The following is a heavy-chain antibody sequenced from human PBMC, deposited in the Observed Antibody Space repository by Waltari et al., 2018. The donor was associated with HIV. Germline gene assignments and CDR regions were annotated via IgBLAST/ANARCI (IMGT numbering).Heavy chain of an antibody. CDR2: VDYSGDT. J-gene: IGHJ1*01. CDR3: ARGPHTSIFGVVKYFQP. Sequence: VQLQQWGTGRLMPSETLSLTCAVYGRSFNVSYWTWIRQSPGNGLEWIGEVDYSGDTNYNPSLKSRLTISVDTSKNQFSLKLTSMTTADTGLYYCARGPHTSIFGVVKYFQPWGQGTLVTVSS. CDR1: GRSFNVSY. D-gene: IGHD3-3*01. V-gene: IGHV4-34*02.